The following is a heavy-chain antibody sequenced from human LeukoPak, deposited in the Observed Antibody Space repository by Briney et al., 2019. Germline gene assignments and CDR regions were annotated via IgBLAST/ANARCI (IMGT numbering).Heavy chain of an antibody. J-gene: IGHJ3*02. Sequence: PSETLSLTCAVSGGSISSGGYSWSWIRQPPGKGLEWIGYIYYGGTTYYNPSLKSRVTISVDRSKNQFSLKLSSVTAADTAVYYCARAGDLIIVAMGAFDIWGQGTMDTVSS. D-gene: IGHD5-12*01. CDR2: IYYGGTT. CDR1: GGSISSGGYS. CDR3: ARAGDLIIVAMGAFDI. V-gene: IGHV4-30-2*01.